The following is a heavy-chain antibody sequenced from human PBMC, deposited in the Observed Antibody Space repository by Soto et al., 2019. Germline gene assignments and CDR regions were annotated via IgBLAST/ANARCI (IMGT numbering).Heavy chain of an antibody. V-gene: IGHV1-18*01. CDR3: ARGRYGDY. CDR1: GYTFTSYG. CDR2: ISAHNGNT. D-gene: IGHD1-1*01. J-gene: IGHJ4*02. Sequence: QVHPVQSGAEVKKPGASVKVSCKASGYTFTSYGITWVRQAPGQGLEWMGWISAHNGNTDYAQKLQGRVIVTRDTSTSTAYMELRSLRSDDTAVYYCARGRYGDYWGQGALVTVSS.